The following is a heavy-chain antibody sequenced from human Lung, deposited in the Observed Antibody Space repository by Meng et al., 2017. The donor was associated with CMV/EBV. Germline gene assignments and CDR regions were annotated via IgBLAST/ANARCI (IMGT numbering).Heavy chain of an antibody. D-gene: IGHD1-26*01. J-gene: IGHJ4*02. V-gene: IGHV4-4*02. CDR2: IDDSGST. CDR3: ARGKQDAWELLAY. Sequence: QVHLEDAGPGLVKPSGTLSLTCGVSGVSISSNIRWTWVRQPPGKGLEWIGDIDDSGSTNYNPSLNSRISISLDKSKNHFSLKVNSVTAADTAVYYCARGKQDAWELLAYWGQGALVTVSS. CDR1: GVSISSNIR.